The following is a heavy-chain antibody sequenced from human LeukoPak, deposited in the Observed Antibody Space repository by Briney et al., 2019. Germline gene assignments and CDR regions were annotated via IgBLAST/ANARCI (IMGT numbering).Heavy chain of an antibody. CDR1: GFTFGTYA. D-gene: IGHD6-6*01. J-gene: IGHJ6*04. V-gene: IGHV3-23*01. CDR2: ISDGGVNP. Sequence: PGGSLRLSCAASGFTFGTYAMNWVRQAPGKGLEWVSGISDGGVNPYYVDSVKGRVTISRDNSKNTVYLQMNRRKSEDSAVYYCAKVYSSTLHYCSAMHVWGKGTSVTVSS. CDR3: AKVYSSTLHYCSAMHV.